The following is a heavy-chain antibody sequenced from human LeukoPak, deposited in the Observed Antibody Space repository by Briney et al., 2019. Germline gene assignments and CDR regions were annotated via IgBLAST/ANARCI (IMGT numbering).Heavy chain of an antibody. CDR1: GGSISSYY. Sequence: SETLSLTCTVSGGSISSYYWGWIRQPPGKGLEWIGSIYYSGSTYYNPSLKSRVTISVDTSKNQFSLKLSSVTAADTAVYYCAREEHTSSSFDYWGQGTLVTVSS. D-gene: IGHD6-13*01. CDR3: AREEHTSSSFDY. V-gene: IGHV4-39*07. J-gene: IGHJ4*02. CDR2: IYYSGST.